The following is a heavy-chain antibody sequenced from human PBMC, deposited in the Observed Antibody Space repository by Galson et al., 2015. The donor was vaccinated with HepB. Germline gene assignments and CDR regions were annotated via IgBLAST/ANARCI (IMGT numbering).Heavy chain of an antibody. V-gene: IGHV4-61*01. CDR3: ARARASYGIHYFDY. CDR2: IYYSGST. J-gene: IGHJ4*02. Sequence: ETLSLTCTVSGGSVSSGSYYWSWIRQPPGKGLGWIGYIYYSGSTYYNPSLKSRVTISVDTSKNQFSLKLSSVTAADTAVYYCARARASYGIHYFDYWGQGTLVTVSS. CDR1: GGSVSSGSYY. D-gene: IGHD5-18*01.